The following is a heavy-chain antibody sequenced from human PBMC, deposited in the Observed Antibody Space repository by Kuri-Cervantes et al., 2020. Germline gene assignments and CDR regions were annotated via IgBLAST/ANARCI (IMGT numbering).Heavy chain of an antibody. D-gene: IGHD6-19*01. J-gene: IGHJ1*01. CDR3: AKGGLRIALAL. V-gene: IGHV4/OR15-8*02. CDR1: GDSITSTNY. Sequence: SETLSLTCAVSGDSITSTNYWSWVRRSPRKGLEWLGQISHNEKTNYNPSLNNRVTISMDKSKNQLFLRLNSATAADTAVYYCAKGGLRIALALWGQGTLVTVSS. CDR2: ISHNEKT.